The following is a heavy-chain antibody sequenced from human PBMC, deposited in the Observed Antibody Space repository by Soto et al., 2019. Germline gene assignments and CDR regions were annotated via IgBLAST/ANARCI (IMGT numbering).Heavy chain of an antibody. CDR2: VIPLFGTP. V-gene: IGHV1-69*06. Sequence: SVKVSCKASGGTFSSCDITWVRQAPGQGLEWMGGVIPLFGTPNFAQTFQGRVTITADKSTGKTQMELSSLRSEDTAVCYCARPFCDSSGYYSAYLDYWGQGTLVTISS. J-gene: IGHJ4*02. D-gene: IGHD3-22*01. CDR1: GGTFSSCD. CDR3: ARPFCDSSGYYSAYLDY.